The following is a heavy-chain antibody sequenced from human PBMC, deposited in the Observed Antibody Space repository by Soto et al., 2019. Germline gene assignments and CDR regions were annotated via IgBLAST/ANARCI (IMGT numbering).Heavy chain of an antibody. CDR2: MYNTGST. J-gene: IGHJ6*02. D-gene: IGHD2-21*02. V-gene: IGHV4-59*01. CDR1: GGSISRYY. CDR3: ARDLWGYCGTDCYPLDV. Sequence: PSETLSLTSTVSGGSISRYYWSWIRQPPGKGLEWIGYMYNTGSTVYNPSFKSRVTISVDTSKNQFSLKLNSVTAADTAVYYCARDLWGYCGTDCYPLDVWGQGTTVTVSS.